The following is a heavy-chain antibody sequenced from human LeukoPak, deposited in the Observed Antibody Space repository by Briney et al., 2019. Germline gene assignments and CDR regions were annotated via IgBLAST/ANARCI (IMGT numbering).Heavy chain of an antibody. CDR2: ISYDGSNK. CDR1: GFTFSSYG. J-gene: IGHJ6*03. D-gene: IGHD1-1*01. CDR3: ARDGRASRPTGAKVYYYYYYMDV. Sequence: AGGSLRLSCAASGFTFSSYGMHWVRQAPGKGLEWVAVISYDGSNKYYADSVKGRFTISRDNSKNTLYLQMNSLRAEDTAVYYCARDGRASRPTGAKVYYYYYYMDVWGKGTTVTVSS. V-gene: IGHV3-30*03.